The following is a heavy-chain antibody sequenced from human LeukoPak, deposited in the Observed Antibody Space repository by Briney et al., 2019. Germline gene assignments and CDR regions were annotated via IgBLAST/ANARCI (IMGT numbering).Heavy chain of an antibody. V-gene: IGHV3-33*08. CDR2: IWYDGSNK. D-gene: IGHD5-12*01. CDR1: GFTFSSYG. Sequence: GGPLRLSCAASGFTFSSYGMHWVRQAPGKGLEWVAVIWYDGSNKYYADSVKGRFTISRDNSKNTLYLQMNSLRAEDTAVYYCARDGGYDYPGYVGPDYWGQGTLVTVSS. J-gene: IGHJ4*02. CDR3: ARDGGYDYPGYVGPDY.